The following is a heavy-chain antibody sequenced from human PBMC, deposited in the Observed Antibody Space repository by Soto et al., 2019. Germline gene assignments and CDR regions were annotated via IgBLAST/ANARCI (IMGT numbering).Heavy chain of an antibody. CDR3: ARHRHPRGTVGATSPLDP. CDR2: HYSGGST. CDR1: GFSVSSNY. Sequence: LRLSCAISGFSVSSNYLSWVRQAPGKGLEWVSVHYSGGSTYYADSVQGRFTISRDKSNNTLYLQMRRVRAEDTAVYFCARHRHPRGTVGATSPLDPWGRGTQVTVSS. V-gene: IGHV3-53*01. D-gene: IGHD1-26*01. J-gene: IGHJ5*02.